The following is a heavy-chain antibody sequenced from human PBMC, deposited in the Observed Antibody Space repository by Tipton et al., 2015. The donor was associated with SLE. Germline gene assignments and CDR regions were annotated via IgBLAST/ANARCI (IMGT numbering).Heavy chain of an antibody. V-gene: IGHV4-30-2*01. D-gene: IGHD1-14*01. CDR2: ISHSEST. CDR3: ARSPGTARAEYFHH. CDR1: GGSINSGGHS. J-gene: IGHJ1*01. Sequence: TLSLTCAVSGGSINSGGHSWSWIRQPPGNGLEYIGSISHSESTKYNPTLKGRVTISVDRSKNQFSRKLTSVTAADTAVYYCARSPGTARAEYFHHWGQGTLVTVSS.